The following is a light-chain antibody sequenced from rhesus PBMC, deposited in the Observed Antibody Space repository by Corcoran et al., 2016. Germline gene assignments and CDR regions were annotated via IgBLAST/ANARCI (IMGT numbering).Light chain of an antibody. V-gene: IGKV1S8*01. CDR1: QNIYSD. CDR3: QHYFDNPYS. CDR2: ATS. Sequence: DIQMTQSPSALSASVGDRGTFSCRASQNIYSDLAWYQQKPGKAPKLLIYATSSWQPGIPSRFSGSGSGTDFTLTISSLQPEDSAAYYCQHYFDNPYSFGQGTKVEIK. J-gene: IGKJ2*01.